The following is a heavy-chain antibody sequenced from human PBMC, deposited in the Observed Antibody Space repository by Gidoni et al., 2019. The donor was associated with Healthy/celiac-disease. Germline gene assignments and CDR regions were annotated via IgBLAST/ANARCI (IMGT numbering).Heavy chain of an antibody. CDR3: AKSRNRDYYDSSGYYSEGFFDY. D-gene: IGHD3-22*01. CDR2: ISYDGSNK. Sequence: QVQLVESGGGVVQPGRSLRLSCAASGFTFSSYGMPWVRQAPGKGLEWVAVISYDGSNKYYADSVKGRFTISRDNSKNTLYLQMNSLRAEDTAVYYCAKSRNRDYYDSSGYYSEGFFDYWGQGTLVTVSS. V-gene: IGHV3-30*18. J-gene: IGHJ4*02. CDR1: GFTFSSYG.